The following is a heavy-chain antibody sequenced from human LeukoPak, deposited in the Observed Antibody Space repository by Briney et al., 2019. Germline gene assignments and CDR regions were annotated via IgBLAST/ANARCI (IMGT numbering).Heavy chain of an antibody. CDR2: IYHSGST. Sequence: SETLSLTCTVSGYSISSGYYWGWIRQPPGKGLEWIGEIYHSGSTNYNPSLKSRVTISVDKSKNQFSLKLSSVTAADTAAYYCARASHYYDSDAFDIWGQGTMVTVSS. D-gene: IGHD3-22*01. CDR3: ARASHYYDSDAFDI. CDR1: GYSISSGYY. J-gene: IGHJ3*02. V-gene: IGHV4-38-2*02.